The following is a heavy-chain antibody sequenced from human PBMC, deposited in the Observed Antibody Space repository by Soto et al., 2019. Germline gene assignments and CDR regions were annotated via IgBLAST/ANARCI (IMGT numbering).Heavy chain of an antibody. CDR1: GVTFSSYA. V-gene: IGHV3-23*01. CDR3: AKSARNTPSYCSSTSCYFLNYFDY. CDR2: ISGSGGST. J-gene: IGHJ4*02. Sequence: PGWSLRLSCAASGVTFSSYAMSWVRQAPGKGLEWVSAISGSGGSTYYADSVKGRFTISRDNSKNTLYLQMNSLRAEDTAVYYCAKSARNTPSYCSSTSCYFLNYFDYWGQGTLVTVSS. D-gene: IGHD2-2*01.